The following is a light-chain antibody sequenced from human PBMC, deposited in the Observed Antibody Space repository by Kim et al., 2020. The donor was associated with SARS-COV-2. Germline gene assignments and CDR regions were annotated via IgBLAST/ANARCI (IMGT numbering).Light chain of an antibody. CDR2: DVT. Sequence: QSVLTQPASLSGSRGESITISCSGSSSDVGGYNYVSWYQQHPGKAPKLMIYDVTTRPSGVSDRFSGSKSANMASLTIFGLQAEDEADYYCSSYSTTSAVVFGGGTKVTVL. CDR3: SSYSTTSAVV. CDR1: SSDVGGYNY. J-gene: IGLJ3*02. V-gene: IGLV2-14*03.